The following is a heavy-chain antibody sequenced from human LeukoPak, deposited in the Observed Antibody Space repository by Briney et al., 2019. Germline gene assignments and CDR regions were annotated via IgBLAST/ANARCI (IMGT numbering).Heavy chain of an antibody. Sequence: SETLSLSCTVSGASTSDFYWNWIRQPPGKGLEWIGYMHNSGSSKHSPSLKSRVTISIDTSKNQFSLQLTSVTAADTAIYYCARSAEWLRNAFDIWGKGTMVSVSS. CDR2: MHNSGSS. CDR3: ARSAEWLRNAFDI. CDR1: GASTSDFY. D-gene: IGHD5-12*01. V-gene: IGHV4-59*01. J-gene: IGHJ3*02.